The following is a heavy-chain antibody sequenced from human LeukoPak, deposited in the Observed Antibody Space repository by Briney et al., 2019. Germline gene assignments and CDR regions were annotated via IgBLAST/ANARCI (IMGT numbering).Heavy chain of an antibody. Sequence: SQTLSLTCAISGDSVSSNSVAWNRIRQSPSSGLEWLGRTYYRSKWSSDYAASAKSRITFTSDTSRNQISLQLNSVTPEDTAVYYCARGWPLGYNYFDPWGQGTLVIVSS. CDR2: TYYRSKWSS. J-gene: IGHJ5*02. CDR3: ARGWPLGYNYFDP. CDR1: GDSVSSNSVA. V-gene: IGHV6-1*01.